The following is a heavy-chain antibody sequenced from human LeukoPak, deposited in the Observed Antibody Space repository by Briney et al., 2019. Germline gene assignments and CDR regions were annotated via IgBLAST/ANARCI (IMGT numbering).Heavy chain of an antibody. Sequence: GGSLRLSCAASGFTFDDYAMHWVRQAPGKGLEWVSGISWNSGSIGYADSVKGRFTISRDNAKNSLYLQMNSLRAEDTALYYCGRGGQNRPLRRGYSYDLDYWGQGTLVTVSS. V-gene: IGHV3-9*01. CDR2: ISWNSGSI. CDR3: GRGGQNRPLRRGYSYDLDY. J-gene: IGHJ4*02. D-gene: IGHD5-18*01. CDR1: GFTFDDYA.